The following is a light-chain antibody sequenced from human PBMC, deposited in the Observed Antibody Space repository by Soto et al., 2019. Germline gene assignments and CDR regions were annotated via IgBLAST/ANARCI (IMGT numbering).Light chain of an antibody. J-gene: IGKJ5*01. Sequence: EIVITQSPCTLALSPGERATLSCRASQSVSSRLAWHQQKPGQAPRLLISGASSRATGIPDRFSGSGFGTDFTLTISRLEPEDFALYYCQHYAGGSRITFGQGTRLEIK. V-gene: IGKV3-20*01. CDR1: QSVSSR. CDR3: QHYAGGSRIT. CDR2: GAS.